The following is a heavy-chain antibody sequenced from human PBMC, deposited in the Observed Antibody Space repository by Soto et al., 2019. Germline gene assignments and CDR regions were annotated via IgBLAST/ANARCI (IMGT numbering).Heavy chain of an antibody. CDR2: ISDSGGST. J-gene: IGHJ5*01. V-gene: IGHV3-23*01. D-gene: IGHD3-22*01. CDR1: GLTFSSNA. CDR3: AKDESRVVVPDNWFDS. Sequence: EVQLLESGGGLVQPGGSLRLSCAASGLTFSSNAMSWVRQAPGKGLEWVSGISDSGGSTYYADSVKGRFTISRDNSKNTLYLQMNSLRAEDTVVYYCAKDESRVVVPDNWFDSWGQGTLVTVSS.